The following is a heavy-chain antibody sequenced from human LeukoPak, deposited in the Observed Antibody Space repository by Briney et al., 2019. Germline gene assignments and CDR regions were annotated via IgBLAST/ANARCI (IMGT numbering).Heavy chain of an antibody. CDR2: ISNSSSYI. CDR1: GFTFSSYS. CDR3: ARGRAFDI. Sequence: PGGSLRLSCAASGFTFSSYSMNWVRQAPGKGLEWVSSISNSSSYIYYADSVKGRFTISRDNAKNSLYLQMNSLRAEDTAVYYCARGRAFDIWGQGTMVTVSS. J-gene: IGHJ3*02. V-gene: IGHV3-21*01.